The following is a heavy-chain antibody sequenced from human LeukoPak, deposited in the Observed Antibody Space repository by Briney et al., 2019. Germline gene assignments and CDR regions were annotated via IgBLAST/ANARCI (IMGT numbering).Heavy chain of an antibody. D-gene: IGHD1-14*01. V-gene: IGHV3-30*03. CDR3: ARDRIYYSDY. J-gene: IGHJ4*02. Sequence: GRSLRLSCAASGFTFSSYGMHWVRQAPGKGLDWVAVILYDGSNKYYADSVKGRFTISRDNSKNTLFLQMNSLRAEDTAVYYCARDRIYYSDYWGQGTLVTVSS. CDR2: ILYDGSNK. CDR1: GFTFSSYG.